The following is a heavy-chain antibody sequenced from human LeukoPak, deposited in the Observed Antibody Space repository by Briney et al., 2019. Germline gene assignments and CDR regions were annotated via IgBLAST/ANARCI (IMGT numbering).Heavy chain of an antibody. D-gene: IGHD4-23*01. CDR3: AREMGVVTAHGIDV. J-gene: IGHJ6*02. Sequence: SETLSLTCIVSGGSISFISSNNYHWGWIRQPPGKGLEWIGSIYYSGSTYYNPSLKSRVTISVDTSKNQFSLKLSSVTAADTALYYCAREMGVVTAHGIDVWGQGTTVTVSS. V-gene: IGHV4-39*02. CDR1: GGSISFISSNNYH. CDR2: IYYSGST.